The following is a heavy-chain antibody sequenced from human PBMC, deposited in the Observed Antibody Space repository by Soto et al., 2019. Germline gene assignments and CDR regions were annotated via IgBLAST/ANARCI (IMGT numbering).Heavy chain of an antibody. V-gene: IGHV1-2*02. CDR2: INPNSGGT. CDR3: ATSTHNYDILTGYYLSPSAFDY. CDR1: GYTFTGYY. J-gene: IGHJ4*02. Sequence: ASVKVSCKASGYTFTGYYMHWVRQAPGQGLEWMGWINPNSGGTNYAQKFQGRVTMTRDTSISTAYMELSRLRSDDTAVYYCATSTHNYDILTGYYLSPSAFDYWGQGTRVTVSS. D-gene: IGHD3-9*01.